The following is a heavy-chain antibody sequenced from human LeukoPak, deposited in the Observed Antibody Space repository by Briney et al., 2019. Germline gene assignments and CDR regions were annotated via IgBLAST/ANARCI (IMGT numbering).Heavy chain of an antibody. D-gene: IGHD6-19*01. CDR1: GFTFSSYA. CDR2: ISNNGGST. V-gene: IGHV3-23*01. J-gene: IGHJ4*02. CDR3: AKDLGSGWYCFDC. Sequence: GGSLRLSCAASGFTFSSYAMNWVRQAPGKGLEWVSSISNNGGSTYYYADSVKGRFTISRDNSKNTLFLQMNSLRAEDTAVYYCAKDLGSGWYCFDCWGQGTLVTVSS.